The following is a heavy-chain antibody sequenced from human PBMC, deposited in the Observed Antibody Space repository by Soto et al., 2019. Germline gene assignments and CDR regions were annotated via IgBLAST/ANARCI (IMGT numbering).Heavy chain of an antibody. CDR1: GFTFSSYA. V-gene: IGHV3-23*01. CDR2: ISGSGGST. CDR3: AKTVGSGPSPAYFDY. Sequence: GGSLRLSCAASGFTFSSYAMSWVRQGPGKGLEWVSAISGSGGSTYYADSVKGRFTISRDNSKNTLYLQMNSLRAEDTAVYYCAKTVGSGPSPAYFDYWGQGTLVTVSS. D-gene: IGHD6-19*01. J-gene: IGHJ4*02.